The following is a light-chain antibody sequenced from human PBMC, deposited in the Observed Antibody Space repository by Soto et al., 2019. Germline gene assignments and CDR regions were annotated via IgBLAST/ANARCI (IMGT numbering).Light chain of an antibody. Sequence: QSVLTLPPSASGTPGQSVFISCSGSSSNIGGTNYAYWYQQLPGAAPKLLMHSNNLRPSGVPERISGSKSGTSASLAISGLRSEDEAVYYCASWDDRLGAVIFGGGSKVTVL. J-gene: IGLJ2*01. CDR2: SNN. CDR1: SSNIGGTNY. V-gene: IGLV1-47*02. CDR3: ASWDDRLGAVI.